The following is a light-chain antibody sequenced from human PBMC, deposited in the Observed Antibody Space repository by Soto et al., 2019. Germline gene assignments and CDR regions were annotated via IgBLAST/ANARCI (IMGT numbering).Light chain of an antibody. J-gene: IGKJ5*01. CDR1: ESRGSNF. Sequence: TLYWKTSESRGSNFLAWYQHKPGQAPRLLIYASSNRATGIPGRFSGSASVTDFTRTINRLEPEDFAGYYCQLYGTSPHFAKGTRLEIK. V-gene: IGKV3-20*01. CDR3: QLYGTSPH. CDR2: ASS.